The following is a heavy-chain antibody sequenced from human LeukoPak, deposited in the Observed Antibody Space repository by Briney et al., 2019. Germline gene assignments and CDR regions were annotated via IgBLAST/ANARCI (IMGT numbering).Heavy chain of an antibody. CDR1: GGTFSSYA. J-gene: IGHJ4*02. CDR2: IIPIFGTA. Sequence: SVKVSCKASGGTFSSYAISWVRQAPGQGLEWMGGIIPIFGTANYAQKFQGRVTITADESTSAAYMELSSLRSEDTAVYYCARTGGYSYGYNYFDYWGQGTLVTVSS. CDR3: ARTGGYSYGYNYFDY. D-gene: IGHD5-18*01. V-gene: IGHV1-69*13.